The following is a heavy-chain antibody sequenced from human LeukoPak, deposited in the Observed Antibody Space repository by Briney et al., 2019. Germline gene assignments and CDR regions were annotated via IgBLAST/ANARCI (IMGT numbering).Heavy chain of an antibody. Sequence: GGSLRLSCEASGFSFSMYWKAWVRQAPGKGLEWVANIKRDGSERHCLDSVRGRFTVSRDNAKNSLYLQLNSLRAEDTAVYFCARDTTYYESSAYYDSYDIWGQGTMVTVSS. V-gene: IGHV3-7*01. D-gene: IGHD3-22*01. CDR3: ARDTTYYESSAYYDSYDI. J-gene: IGHJ3*02. CDR2: IKRDGSER. CDR1: GFSFSMYW.